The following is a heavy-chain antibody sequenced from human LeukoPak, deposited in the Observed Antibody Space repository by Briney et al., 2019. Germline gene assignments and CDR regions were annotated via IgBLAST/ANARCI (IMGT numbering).Heavy chain of an antibody. Sequence: SETLSLTCTVSGGSISGSTYYWGWIRQPPGKGLEWIGSTYYSGSTYYNPSLKSRVTISVDTSKNQFSLKLSSVTAADTAVYYCARHRRATVVTTGTNWFDPWGQGTLVTVSS. CDR3: ARHRRATVVTTGTNWFDP. V-gene: IGHV4-39*01. CDR1: GGSISGSTYY. D-gene: IGHD4-23*01. CDR2: TYYSGST. J-gene: IGHJ5*02.